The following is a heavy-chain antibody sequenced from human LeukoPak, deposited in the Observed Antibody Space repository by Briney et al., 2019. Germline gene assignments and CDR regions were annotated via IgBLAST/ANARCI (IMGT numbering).Heavy chain of an antibody. D-gene: IGHD5-18*01. Sequence: GGSLRLSCTASGFTFSSYAMSWVRQAPGKGLEWVSVITGTGFSTYYADSVKGRFTISRDNSKNTLYLQMNSLRAEDTAVYYCARSEVETALVGDYWGQGTLVTVSS. CDR3: ARSEVETALVGDY. J-gene: IGHJ4*02. CDR2: ITGTGFST. CDR1: GFTFSSYA. V-gene: IGHV3-23*01.